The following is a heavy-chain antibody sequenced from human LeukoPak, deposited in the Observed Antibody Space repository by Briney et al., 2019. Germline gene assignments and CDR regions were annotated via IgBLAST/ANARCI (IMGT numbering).Heavy chain of an antibody. Sequence: GRSLRLSCAGSEFTSSSSTMHWVRQAPGKGLEWVAALSYDGSNKYYADSVKGRFTISRDNSKNTLYLQMNSLRAGDTAVYYCARDAVGPTTYYYGMDVWGQGTTVTVSS. CDR2: LSYDGSNK. D-gene: IGHD1-26*01. CDR3: ARDAVGPTTYYYGMDV. CDR1: EFTSSSST. V-gene: IGHV3-30-3*01. J-gene: IGHJ6*02.